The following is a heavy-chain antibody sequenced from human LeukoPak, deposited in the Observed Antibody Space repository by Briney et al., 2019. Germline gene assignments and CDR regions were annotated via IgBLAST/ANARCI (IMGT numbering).Heavy chain of an antibody. J-gene: IGHJ6*03. CDR3: ARQHDSYHYYYIDV. Sequence: SETLSLTSAVSGYSISNGYDWVWIRQPPGRGLEWIGSLYHSDSAYYNTSLRSRVSMSVDTSKNQFSLTLSFVTAADTAVYYCARQHDSYHYYYIDVWGSGTTVTVSS. V-gene: IGHV4-38-2*01. CDR1: GYSISNGYD. CDR2: LYHSDSA.